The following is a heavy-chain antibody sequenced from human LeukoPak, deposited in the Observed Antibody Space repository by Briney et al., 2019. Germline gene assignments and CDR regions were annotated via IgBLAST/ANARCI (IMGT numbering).Heavy chain of an antibody. CDR1: GFTFSSYG. Sequence: PGGSLRLSCAASGFTFSSYGMHWVRQAPGKGLEWVAVIWYDGSNKYYADSVQGRFTISRDNSKNTLYLQMNRLRAEDTAVYYCARGSRKGTLGYWGQGTLVTVSS. CDR3: ARGSRKGTLGY. CDR2: IWYDGSNK. J-gene: IGHJ4*02. V-gene: IGHV3-33*01. D-gene: IGHD1/OR15-1a*01.